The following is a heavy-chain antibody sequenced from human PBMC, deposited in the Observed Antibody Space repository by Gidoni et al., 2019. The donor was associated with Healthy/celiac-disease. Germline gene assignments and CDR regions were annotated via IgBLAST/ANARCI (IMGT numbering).Heavy chain of an antibody. Sequence: QVQLVQSGAEVKKPGSSVKVSCKASGGTFSSYAISWVRQAPGQWLEWMGGIIPSFGTGNYAQRFKGRVTITAEKSTSTAYMELSSMRSEDTAVYYCARDPCYYGSGCIGGGGMDVWGQGTTVTVSS. V-gene: IGHV1-69*06. CDR2: IIPSFGTG. CDR3: ARDPCYYGSGCIGGGGMDV. D-gene: IGHD3-10*01. CDR1: GGTFSSYA. J-gene: IGHJ6*02.